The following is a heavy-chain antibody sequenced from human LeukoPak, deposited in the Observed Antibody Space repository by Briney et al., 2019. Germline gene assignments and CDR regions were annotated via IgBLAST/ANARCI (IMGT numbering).Heavy chain of an antibody. V-gene: IGHV1-18*01. J-gene: IGHJ4*02. Sequence: ASVKVSCKASGYTFTSYGIIWVRQAPGQGLEWMGWTYNSYTHYAQTLRDRLTMTTDTSTSTSYMELRSLRSDDTAVYYCARALAQGGSFDLYYFDSWGQGSLVTVSS. CDR2: TYNSYT. CDR1: GYTFTSYG. CDR3: ARALAQGGSFDLYYFDS. D-gene: IGHD3-9*01.